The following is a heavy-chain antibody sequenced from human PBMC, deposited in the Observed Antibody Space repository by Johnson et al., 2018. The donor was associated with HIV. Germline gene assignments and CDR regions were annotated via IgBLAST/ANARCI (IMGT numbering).Heavy chain of an antibody. J-gene: IGHJ3*02. Sequence: QVQLVESGGGVVQPGRSLRLSCAASGFTFSSYAMHWVRQAPGKGLEWVAVISYDGSNKYYADSVTGRFTISRDNSKNTLYLQMNSLRAEDTAVYYCARDGAQQLARDAFDIWGQGTMVTVSS. CDR2: ISYDGSNK. CDR1: GFTFSSYA. CDR3: ARDGAQQLARDAFDI. V-gene: IGHV3-30*04. D-gene: IGHD6-13*01.